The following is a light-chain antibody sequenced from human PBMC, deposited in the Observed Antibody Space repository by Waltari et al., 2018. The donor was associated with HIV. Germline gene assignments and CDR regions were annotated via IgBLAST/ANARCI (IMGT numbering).Light chain of an antibody. Sequence: QSVLTQRPSASGTPGQGVTISCSGSSSSIGSNAVNWYRQLPGTAPKVLIESNNQRPSGVPDRFSGSKSGTSASLAISVLQSEDDADYYCAAWDDSLNGLLFGGGTKLTVL. J-gene: IGLJ2*01. CDR2: SNN. CDR1: SSSIGSNA. V-gene: IGLV1-44*01. CDR3: AAWDDSLNGLL.